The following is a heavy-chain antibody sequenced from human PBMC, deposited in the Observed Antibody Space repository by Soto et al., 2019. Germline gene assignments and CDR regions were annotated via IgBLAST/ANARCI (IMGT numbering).Heavy chain of an antibody. D-gene: IGHD6-13*01. V-gene: IGHV3-7*05. Sequence: EVQLEESGGDLVQPGGSLRLSCAASGFTLSAYWMTWVRQGPGKGLEWVDNINRDGSKKSYLDSVRGRFTISRDNVGNSLYLQTDSLRADDTALYYCARDVSTGSSSLYLDAFDIWGQGTIVTVSS. CDR1: GFTLSAYW. CDR3: ARDVSTGSSSLYLDAFDI. J-gene: IGHJ3*02. CDR2: INRDGSKK.